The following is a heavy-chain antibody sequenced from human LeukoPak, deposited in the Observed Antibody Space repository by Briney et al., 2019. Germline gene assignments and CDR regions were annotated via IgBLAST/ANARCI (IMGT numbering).Heavy chain of an antibody. D-gene: IGHD3-10*01. CDR3: VRGPYGSGIANWFDP. V-gene: IGHV4-59*01. CDR2: IYYSGDT. CDR1: DGAITGSS. Sequence: SETLSLTCTVSDGAITGSSWSWIRQPPGKGLEWIGYIYYSGDTNYNPSLQSRVTLSVDTSKNQFSLKLTSVTAADTAVYYCVRGPYGSGIANWFDPWGQGTLVIVSS. J-gene: IGHJ5*02.